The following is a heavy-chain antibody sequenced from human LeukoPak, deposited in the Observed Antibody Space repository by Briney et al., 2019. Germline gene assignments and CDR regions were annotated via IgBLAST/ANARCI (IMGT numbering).Heavy chain of an antibody. CDR2: ILGGAGST. J-gene: IGHJ4*02. D-gene: IGHD4-23*01. Sequence: PGGSLRLSCSASGFSFSSDGMSWVRQAPGKGLEWVSGILGGAGSTYYADSVKGRFTISRDNAKNSLYLQMNSLRAEDTAVYYCARDYGGSSPFDYWGQGTLVTVSS. CDR3: ARDYGGSSPFDY. V-gene: IGHV3-23*01. CDR1: GFSFSSDG.